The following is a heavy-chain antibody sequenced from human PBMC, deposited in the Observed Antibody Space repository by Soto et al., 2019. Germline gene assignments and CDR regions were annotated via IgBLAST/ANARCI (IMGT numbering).Heavy chain of an antibody. CDR3: AKVWALYGMDV. CDR1: GFTFSSYG. V-gene: IGHV3-30*18. J-gene: IGHJ6*02. Sequence: PGGSLRLSCAASGFTFSSYGMHWVRQAPGKGLEWVAVISYDGSNKYYADSVKGRFTISRDNSKNTLYLQMNSLRAEDTAVYYCAKVWALYGMDVWGQGTTVTVSS. CDR2: ISYDGSNK. D-gene: IGHD3-16*01.